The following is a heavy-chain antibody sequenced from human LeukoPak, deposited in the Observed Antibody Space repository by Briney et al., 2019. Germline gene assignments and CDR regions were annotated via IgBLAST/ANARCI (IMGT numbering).Heavy chain of an antibody. Sequence: GGSLRLSSAASGFTFSSYEMNWVRQAPGKGLEWVSYISSSGSTIYYADSVKGRFTISRDNAKNSLYLQMNSLRAEDTAVYYCAREVVGATDYWGQGTLVTVSS. V-gene: IGHV3-48*03. J-gene: IGHJ4*02. CDR2: ISSSGSTI. CDR1: GFTFSSYE. CDR3: AREVVGATDY. D-gene: IGHD1-26*01.